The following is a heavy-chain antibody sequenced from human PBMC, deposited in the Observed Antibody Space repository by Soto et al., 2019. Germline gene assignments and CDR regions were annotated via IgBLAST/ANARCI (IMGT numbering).Heavy chain of an antibody. Sequence: GGSLRLSCAASGFTFDDYAMHWVRQAPGKGLEWVSGISWNSGSIGYADSVKGRFTISRDNAKNSLYLQMNSLRAEDTALYYCAKDIGGPAVDDILTGYFDYWGQGTLVTVSS. J-gene: IGHJ4*02. CDR1: GFTFDDYA. CDR3: AKDIGGPAVDDILTGYFDY. D-gene: IGHD3-9*01. V-gene: IGHV3-9*01. CDR2: ISWNSGSI.